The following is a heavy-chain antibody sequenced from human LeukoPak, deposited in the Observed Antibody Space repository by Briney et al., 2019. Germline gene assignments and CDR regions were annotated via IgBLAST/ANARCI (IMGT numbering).Heavy chain of an antibody. Sequence: SETLSLTCTVSGGSISSSSYYWGWIRQPPGKGLEWIGSIYYSGSTHYNPSLKSRVTISVDTSKNQFSLKLSSVTAADTAVYYCARVREEYYYDSSGYCPDYWGQGTLVTVSS. D-gene: IGHD3-22*01. CDR2: IYYSGST. CDR3: ARVREEYYYDSSGYCPDY. V-gene: IGHV4-39*07. CDR1: GGSISSSSYY. J-gene: IGHJ4*02.